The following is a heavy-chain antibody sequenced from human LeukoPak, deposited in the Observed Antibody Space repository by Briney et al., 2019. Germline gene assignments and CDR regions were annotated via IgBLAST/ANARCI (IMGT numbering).Heavy chain of an antibody. D-gene: IGHD1-26*01. J-gene: IGHJ4*02. Sequence: GGSLRLSCAASGFTFSDYWMTWVRQAPGKGLEWVANIKHDESEKYYVDSVKGRFTISRDNAKNSLYLQMNSLRADDTAVYYCARGVWEGSYWGQGTLVTVSS. CDR1: GFTFSDYW. V-gene: IGHV3-7*05. CDR2: IKHDESEK. CDR3: ARGVWEGSY.